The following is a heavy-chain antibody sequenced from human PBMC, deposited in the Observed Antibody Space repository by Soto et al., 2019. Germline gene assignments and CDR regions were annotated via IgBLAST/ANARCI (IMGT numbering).Heavy chain of an antibody. CDR3: ASSYGDEPYYFDY. D-gene: IGHD4-17*01. V-gene: IGHV1-46*01. J-gene: IGHJ4*02. Sequence: ASVKVSCKASGYIFTNHYIHWVRQAPGQGLEWMGIINPSGGSTNYLQKFQGRITMTRDESTSTAYMELSSLRSEDTAVYYCASSYGDEPYYFDYWGQGTLVTVSS. CDR1: GYIFTNHY. CDR2: INPSGGST.